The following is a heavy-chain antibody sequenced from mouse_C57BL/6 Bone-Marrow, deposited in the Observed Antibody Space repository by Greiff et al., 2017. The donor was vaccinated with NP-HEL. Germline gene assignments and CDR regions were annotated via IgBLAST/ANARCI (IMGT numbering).Heavy chain of an antibody. Sequence: VQLQQPGAELVMPGASVKLSCKASGYTFTSYWMHWVKQRPGQGLEWIGEIDPSDSYTNYNQKFKGKSTLTVDKSSSTAYMQLSSLTSEDSAVYYCAREGWLLQGFCAYWGQGTLVTVSA. J-gene: IGHJ3*01. CDR1: GYTFTSYW. V-gene: IGHV1-69*01. D-gene: IGHD2-3*01. CDR2: IDPSDSYT. CDR3: AREGWLLQGFCAY.